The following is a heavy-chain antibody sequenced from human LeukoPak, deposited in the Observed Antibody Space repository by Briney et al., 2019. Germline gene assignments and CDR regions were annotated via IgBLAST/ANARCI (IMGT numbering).Heavy chain of an antibody. J-gene: IGHJ5*02. V-gene: IGHV4-30-2*01. D-gene: IGHD3-10*01. CDR1: GGSISSGGYY. Sequence: PSETLSLTCTVSGGSISSGGYYWSWIRQPPGKGLEWTGYIYHSGSTYYNPSLKSRVTISVDRSKNQFSLKLSSVTAADTAVYYCARLWFGEFRNWFDPWGQGTLVTVSS. CDR3: ARLWFGEFRNWFDP. CDR2: IYHSGST.